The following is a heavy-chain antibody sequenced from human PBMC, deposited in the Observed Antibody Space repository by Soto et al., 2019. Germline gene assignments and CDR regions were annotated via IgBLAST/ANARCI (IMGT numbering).Heavy chain of an antibody. CDR2: TYYRSKWYN. D-gene: IGHD5-18*01. CDR3: AREGIQLWLTNYYYYYGMDV. Sequence: SQTLSLTCAISGDSVSSNSAAWNWIRQSPSRGLEWLGRTYYRSKWYNDYAVSVKSRITINPDTSKNQFSLQLNSVTPEDTAVYYCAREGIQLWLTNYYYYYGMDVWGQGTTLTVSS. J-gene: IGHJ6*02. V-gene: IGHV6-1*01. CDR1: GDSVSSNSAA.